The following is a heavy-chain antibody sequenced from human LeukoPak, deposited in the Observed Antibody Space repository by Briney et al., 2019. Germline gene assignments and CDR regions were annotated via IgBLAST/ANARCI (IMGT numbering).Heavy chain of an antibody. J-gene: IGHJ3*02. CDR1: GFTFSSYG. Sequence: GGSLRLSCAASGFTFSSYGMHWVRQAPGKGLEWVAFIRYDGSNKYYADSVKGRFTISRDNSKNTLYLQMNSLRAEDTAVYYCAKGPWENDAFDIWGQGTMVTVSS. CDR3: AKGPWENDAFDI. CDR2: IRYDGSNK. V-gene: IGHV3-30*02. D-gene: IGHD1-26*01.